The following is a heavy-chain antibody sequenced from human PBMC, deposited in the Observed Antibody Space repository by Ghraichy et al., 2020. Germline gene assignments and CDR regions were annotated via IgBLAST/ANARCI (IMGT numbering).Heavy chain of an antibody. Sequence: SETLSLTCTVSGGSISSYYWSWIRQPPGKGLEWIGYIYYSGSTNYNPSLKSRVTISVDTSKNQFSLKLSSVTAADTAVYYCARLSYGGNSAALLFNYYYYYMDVWGKGTTVTVSS. CDR1: GGSISSYY. V-gene: IGHV4-59*08. J-gene: IGHJ6*03. CDR3: ARLSYGGNSAALLFNYYYYYMDV. D-gene: IGHD4-23*01. CDR2: IYYSGST.